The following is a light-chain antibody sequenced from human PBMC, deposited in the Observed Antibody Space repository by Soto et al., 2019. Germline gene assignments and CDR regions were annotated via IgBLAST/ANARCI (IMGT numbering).Light chain of an antibody. Sequence: QSVLTQPASVSGSPGQSITISCTGTSSDAGGYNYVSWYQQHPGKAPKLILYDVSNRPSGVSNRFSGSKSGNTASLTISGLQAEDEAEYYCSSYSSGTTYVFGSGTKLTVL. CDR1: SSDAGGYNY. CDR2: DVS. V-gene: IGLV2-14*01. J-gene: IGLJ1*01. CDR3: SSYSSGTTYV.